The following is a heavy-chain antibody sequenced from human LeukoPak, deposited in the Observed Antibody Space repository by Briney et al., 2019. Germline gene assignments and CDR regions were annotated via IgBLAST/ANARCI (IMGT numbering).Heavy chain of an antibody. J-gene: IGHJ6*02. V-gene: IGHV4-59*01. D-gene: IGHD3-16*01. CDR2: VDYSGST. Sequence: SETLSLTCTVSGGSISTYYWSWIRPTPGKGLEWIGSVDYSGSTYYNPSLRSRLTISVDTSKNQFSLKVTSVTAADTAVYFCASGGTMRYGMDVWGQGTTVTVSS. CDR1: GGSISTYY. CDR3: ASGGTMRYGMDV.